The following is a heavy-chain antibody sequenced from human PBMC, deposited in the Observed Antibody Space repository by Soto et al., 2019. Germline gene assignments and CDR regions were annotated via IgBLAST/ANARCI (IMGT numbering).Heavy chain of an antibody. CDR3: ARDRYPFDY. D-gene: IGHD1-26*01. J-gene: IGHJ4*02. CDR2: IYSGGST. CDR1: GITVSSNY. V-gene: IGHV3-53*01. Sequence: EVQLVESGGGLIQPGGSPRLSCAASGITVSSNYMSWVRQAPGKGLEWVSVIYSGGSTYYADSVKGRFTISRDNAKNTLYLQMNSLRAEDTAVYYCARDRYPFDYWGQGTLVTVSS.